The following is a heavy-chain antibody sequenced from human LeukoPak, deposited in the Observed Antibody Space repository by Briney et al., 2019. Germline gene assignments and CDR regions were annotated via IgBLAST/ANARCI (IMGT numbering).Heavy chain of an antibody. CDR2: ISSSSSTI. CDR3: ARALEGGYCSGGSCGY. Sequence: GGSLRLSCAASGFTFSDYYMNWVRQAPGKGLEWVSYISSSSSTIYYADSVKGRFTISRDNAKNSLYLQMNSLRAEDTAVYYCARALEGGYCSGGSCGYWGQGTLVTVSS. CDR1: GFTFSDYY. J-gene: IGHJ4*02. V-gene: IGHV3-11*04. D-gene: IGHD2-15*01.